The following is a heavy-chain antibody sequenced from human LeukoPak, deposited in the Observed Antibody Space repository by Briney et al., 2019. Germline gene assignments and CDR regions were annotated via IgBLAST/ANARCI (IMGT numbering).Heavy chain of an antibody. CDR3: ARVAGYCSDTGCYVYIDF. D-gene: IGHD2-2*01. CDR1: GFTFSNNI. V-gene: IGHV3-21*01. J-gene: IGHJ4*02. CDR2: ISSSSGYI. Sequence: GGSLRLSCAASGFTFSNNIMKWVRQAPGKGLEWISSISSSSGYIYYADSVKGRFTISRDNAKNSLYLQMSSLRAEDTAVYYCARVAGYCSDTGCYVYIDFWGQGTLVTVSS.